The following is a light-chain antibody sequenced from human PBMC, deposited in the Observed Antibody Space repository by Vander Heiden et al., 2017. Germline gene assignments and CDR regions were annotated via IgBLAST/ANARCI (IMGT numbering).Light chain of an antibody. V-gene: IGLV1-47*01. CDR3: AAWDDSLNGV. J-gene: IGLJ3*02. CDR2: RNN. Sequence: QSVLTQPPSVSGTPEQRVTISCSGGSSNIGRNYVYWYQQFPGMAPKLLISRNNQRPSGVPDRFSGSKSGTSASLAISGLRSDDEADYYCAAWDDSLNGVFGGGTKLTVL. CDR1: SSNIGRNY.